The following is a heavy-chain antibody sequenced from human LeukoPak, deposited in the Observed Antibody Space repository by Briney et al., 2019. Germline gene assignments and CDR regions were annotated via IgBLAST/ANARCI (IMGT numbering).Heavy chain of an antibody. CDR1: GGSISSYY. D-gene: IGHD2-15*01. V-gene: IGHV4-4*07. J-gene: IGHJ5*02. CDR2: IYTSGST. Sequence: PSETLSLTCTVSGGSISSYYWSWIRQPAGKGLEWIGRIYTSGSTNYNPSLKSRVTMSVDTSKNQCSPKLSSVTAADTAVYYCARDGGYCSGGSCYSLSSFWFDPWGQGTLVTVSS. CDR3: ARDGGYCSGGSCYSLSSFWFDP.